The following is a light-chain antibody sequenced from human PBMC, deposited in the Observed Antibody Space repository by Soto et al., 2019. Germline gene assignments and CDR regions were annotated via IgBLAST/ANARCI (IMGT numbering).Light chain of an antibody. V-gene: IGKV1-5*01. J-gene: IGKJ1*01. Sequence: IPLNQSPSTLSASVGDRVTITFRASQRIATWLAWYQHQPGSAPKLLIYGASTLQSGVPSRFSGSGSGAEFTLTIDNLQPEDFATYYCQQYHLYWTFGPGTKVDIK. CDR1: QRIATW. CDR3: QQYHLYWT. CDR2: GAS.